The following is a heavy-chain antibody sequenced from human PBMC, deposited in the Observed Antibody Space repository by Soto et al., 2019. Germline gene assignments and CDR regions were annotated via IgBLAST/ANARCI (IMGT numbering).Heavy chain of an antibody. J-gene: IGHJ4*02. D-gene: IGHD6-13*01. V-gene: IGHV1-18*01. CDR1: GYTFTSYG. Sequence: GASVKVSCKASGYTFTSYGISWVRQAPGQGLEWMGWISAYNGNTNYAQKLQGRVTMTTDTSTSTAYMELRSLRSDDTAVDYCVYSSSWWTPFDYWGQGTLVTVSS. CDR3: VYSSSWWTPFDY. CDR2: ISAYNGNT.